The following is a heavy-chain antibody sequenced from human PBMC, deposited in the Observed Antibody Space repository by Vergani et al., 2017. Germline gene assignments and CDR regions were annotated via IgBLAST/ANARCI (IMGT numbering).Heavy chain of an antibody. CDR3: ARESHSSAGAFDI. D-gene: IGHD6-19*01. CDR1: GYTFTGYY. V-gene: IGHV1-69*09. Sequence: QVQLVQSGAEVKRPGASVKVSCKASGYTFTGYYLHWVRQAPGQGLEWMGRVLPIIDKSNNAQNFQGRITFTADKSTTTVYMDLRSLRSEDTAVYYCARESHSSAGAFDIWGQGTMLTVSS. CDR2: VLPIIDKS. J-gene: IGHJ3*02.